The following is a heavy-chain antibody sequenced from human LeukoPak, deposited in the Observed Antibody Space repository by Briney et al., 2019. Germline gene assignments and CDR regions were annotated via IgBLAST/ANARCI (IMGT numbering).Heavy chain of an antibody. CDR1: GFTFSNYA. V-gene: IGHV3-30*04. Sequence: GGSLRLSRAASGFTFSNYAMHWVRQAPGKGLEWVAVISYDGSNKNYGDSVKGRFTISRDNSKKTLYLQMNSLRAEDTAVYYCARGLFRFCSSGSCLSPFDYWGQGTLVTVSS. CDR2: ISYDGSNK. CDR3: ARGLFRFCSSGSCLSPFDY. J-gene: IGHJ4*02. D-gene: IGHD2-15*01.